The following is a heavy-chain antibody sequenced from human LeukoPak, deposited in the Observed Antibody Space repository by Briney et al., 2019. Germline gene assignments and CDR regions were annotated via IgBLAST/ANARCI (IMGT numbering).Heavy chain of an antibody. J-gene: IGHJ4*02. Sequence: HAGGSLRLSCAASGFTFSSYAMSWVRQAPGKGLEWVSAISGSGGSTYYADSVKGRLTISRDNSKNTLYLQMNSLRAEDTAVYYCAKYHNIVVVPAAIIPYYFDYWGQGTLVTVSS. CDR3: AKYHNIVVVPAAIIPYYFDY. CDR1: GFTFSSYA. V-gene: IGHV3-23*01. CDR2: ISGSGGST. D-gene: IGHD2-2*02.